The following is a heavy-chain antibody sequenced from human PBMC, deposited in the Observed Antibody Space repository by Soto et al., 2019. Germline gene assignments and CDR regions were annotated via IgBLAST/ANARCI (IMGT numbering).Heavy chain of an antibody. J-gene: IGHJ6*02. V-gene: IGHV3-30-3*01. CDR2: ISYDGSNK. CDR1: GFTFSSYA. D-gene: IGHD6-13*01. CDR3: ARARGIAAAGTLDV. Sequence: VQLVESGGGLVQPGGSLRLSCAASGFTFSSYAMHWVRQAPGKGLEWVAVISYDGSNKYYADSVKGRFTISRDNSKNTLYLQMNSLRAEDTAVYYCARARGIAAAGTLDVWGQGTTVTVSS.